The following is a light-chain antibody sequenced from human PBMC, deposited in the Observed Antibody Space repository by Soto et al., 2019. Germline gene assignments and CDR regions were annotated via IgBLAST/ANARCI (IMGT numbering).Light chain of an antibody. V-gene: IGKV1-39*01. Sequence: DIQMTQSPSSLSASVGDRVTITCRASQSINTYLHWYQQKAGKAPKLLISTASNLQSGVPSRFSASGSGTDFTLTLNSLPPEDFATYYCQQGYSTPLTFGQGTKVEIK. CDR1: QSINTY. CDR3: QQGYSTPLT. CDR2: TAS. J-gene: IGKJ1*01.